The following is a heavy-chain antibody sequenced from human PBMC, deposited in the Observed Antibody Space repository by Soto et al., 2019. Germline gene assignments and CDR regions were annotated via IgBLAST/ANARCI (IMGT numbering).Heavy chain of an antibody. Sequence: QVQLMESGGGVVQPGMSLSLSCAASGFTFSNYGMHWVRQAPGKGLEWVTLISNDGSNKIYADSVKGRFTISRDNSKNTLYLQMTSLKTEDTAVYYCAKDGADTGTYNFDYWGQGTLVTVSS. J-gene: IGHJ4*02. CDR2: ISNDGSNK. V-gene: IGHV3-30*18. CDR1: GFTFSNYG. D-gene: IGHD1-26*01. CDR3: AKDGADTGTYNFDY.